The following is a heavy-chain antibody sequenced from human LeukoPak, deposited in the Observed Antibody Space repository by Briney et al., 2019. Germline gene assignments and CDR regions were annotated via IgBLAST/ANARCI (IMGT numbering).Heavy chain of an antibody. J-gene: IGHJ4*02. Sequence: GGSLRPSCAASGFSFSSYGMHWVRQAPGKGLEWVAVIWYDGSNKNYADSVKGRFTISRVNSKNMLYLQMNSLRVEDTALYYCASHGGLWGQGTLVTVSS. D-gene: IGHD5-12*01. V-gene: IGHV3-33*01. CDR3: ASHGGL. CDR2: IWYDGSNK. CDR1: GFSFSSYG.